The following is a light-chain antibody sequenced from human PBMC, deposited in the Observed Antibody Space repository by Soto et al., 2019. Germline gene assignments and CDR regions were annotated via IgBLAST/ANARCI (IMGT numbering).Light chain of an antibody. CDR2: AAS. J-gene: IGKJ3*01. CDR3: QQSYSTLT. CDR1: QSISSY. Sequence: DIQMTQSPSSLYASVGDRVTLTCRASQSISSYFNWYQQKPGQAPNLLIYAASSLQSGGPSRFSGSGSGTDFTLTISSLQPEDFATDYGQQSYSTLTFGPGTKVHIK. V-gene: IGKV1-39*01.